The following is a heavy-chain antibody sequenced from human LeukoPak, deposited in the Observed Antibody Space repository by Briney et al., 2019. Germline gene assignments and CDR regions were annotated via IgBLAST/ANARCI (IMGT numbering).Heavy chain of an antibody. D-gene: IGHD5-24*01. CDR3: ARGRRDGYFDY. V-gene: IGHV1-46*01. J-gene: IGHJ4*02. Sequence: ASVTVSCKASGYTFTIYYMHWVRQAPGQGLEWMGIINPSGGSTSYAQKFQGRVTMTRDTSTSTVYMELSSLRSEDTAVYYCARGRRDGYFDYWGQGTLVTVSS. CDR2: INPSGGST. CDR1: GYTFTIYY.